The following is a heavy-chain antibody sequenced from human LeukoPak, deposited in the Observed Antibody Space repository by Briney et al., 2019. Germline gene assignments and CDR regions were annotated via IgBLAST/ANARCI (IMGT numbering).Heavy chain of an antibody. CDR2: SSSTNSYM. CDR3: ARDRLRFFDSYAFDI. J-gene: IGHJ3*02. D-gene: IGHD3-9*01. Sequence: KTGGSLRLSCAASGLTFSSYSMNWVRQAPGKGLEWVSSSSSTNSYMYYADSVKGRFTISRDNAKNSLYLQMNSLRAEDTAVYYCARDRLRFFDSYAFDIWGQGTMVTVSS. CDR1: GLTFSSYS. V-gene: IGHV3-21*04.